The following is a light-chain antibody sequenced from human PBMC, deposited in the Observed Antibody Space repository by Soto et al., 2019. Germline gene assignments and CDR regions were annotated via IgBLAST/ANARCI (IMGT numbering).Light chain of an antibody. CDR3: AAWDDSLSVYVV. V-gene: IGLV1-47*01. J-gene: IGLJ2*01. Sequence: QSVLTQPPSASGTPGQRVTISCSGSSSNIGSNYVYWYQQLPGTAPKLLIYRNNQRPSGVPDRFSGSKYGTSASLAISGLRSEDEADYYCAAWDDSLSVYVVFGGGTKVTVL. CDR1: SSNIGSNY. CDR2: RNN.